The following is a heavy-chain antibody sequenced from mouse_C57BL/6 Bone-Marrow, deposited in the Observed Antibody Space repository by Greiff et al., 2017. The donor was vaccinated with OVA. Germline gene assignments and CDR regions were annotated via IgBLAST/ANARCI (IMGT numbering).Heavy chain of an antibody. D-gene: IGHD4-1*01. J-gene: IGHJ4*01. CDR1: GFTFSSYA. Sequence: EVMLVESGEGLVKPGGSLKLSCAASGFTFSSYAMSWVRQTPEKRLEWVAYISSGGDYIYYADTVKGRFTISRDNARNTLYLQMSSLKSEDTAMYYCTRGALSTGHYYAMDYWGQGTSVTVSS. V-gene: IGHV5-9-1*02. CDR2: ISSGGDYI. CDR3: TRGALSTGHYYAMDY.